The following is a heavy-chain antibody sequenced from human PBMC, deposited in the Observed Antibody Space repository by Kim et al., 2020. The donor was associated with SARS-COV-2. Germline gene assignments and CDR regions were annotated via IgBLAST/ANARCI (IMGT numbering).Heavy chain of an antibody. J-gene: IGHJ4*02. CDR3: AREPYYYDSSGYWTFDY. V-gene: IGHV4-39*01. CDR1: GGSISSSSYY. Sequence: SETLSLTCTVSGGSISSSSYYWGWIRQPPGKGLEWIGSIYYSGSTYYNPSLKSRVTISVDTSKNQFSLKLSSVTAADTAVYYCAREPYYYDSSGYWTFDYWGQGTLVTVSS. D-gene: IGHD3-22*01. CDR2: IYYSGST.